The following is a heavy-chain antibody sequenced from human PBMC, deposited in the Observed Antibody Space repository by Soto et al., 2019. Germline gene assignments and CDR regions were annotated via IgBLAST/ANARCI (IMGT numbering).Heavy chain of an antibody. Sequence: QVQLVQSGAEVKKPGSSVKVSCKASGGTFSSYAISWVRQAPGQGLEWMGGIIPIFGTANYAQKFQGRVTITADESTSTVYMELSSLRSEDTAVYYCARDEDSSSWYPLGYWGQGTLVTVSS. CDR2: IIPIFGTA. V-gene: IGHV1-69*12. CDR1: GGTFSSYA. D-gene: IGHD6-13*01. CDR3: ARDEDSSSWYPLGY. J-gene: IGHJ4*02.